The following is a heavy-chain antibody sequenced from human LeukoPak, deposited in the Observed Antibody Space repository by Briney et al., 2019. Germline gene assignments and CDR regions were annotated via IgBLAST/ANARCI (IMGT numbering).Heavy chain of an antibody. V-gene: IGHV4-39*07. J-gene: IGHJ4*02. D-gene: IGHD1/OR15-1a*01. CDR2: IYYGGST. Sequence: PSETLSLTCTVSGDSFKSSNYYWGWIRQPPGKGLEWIGSIYYGGSTYYNPSLKSRVTILLDTSKKQFSLKLSSVTAADTAVYYCASRWGTYYFDYWGQGTLVTVSS. CDR3: ASRWGTYYFDY. CDR1: GDSFKSSNYY.